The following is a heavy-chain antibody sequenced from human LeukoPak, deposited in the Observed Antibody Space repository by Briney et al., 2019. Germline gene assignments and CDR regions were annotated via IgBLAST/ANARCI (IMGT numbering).Heavy chain of an antibody. CDR1: GGSISSGGYY. D-gene: IGHD6-19*01. V-gene: IGHV4-31*03. CDR3: ARDRPPWLGYPTDY. Sequence: SSQTLSLTCTVSGGSISSGGYYWSWIRQHPGKGLEWIGYIYYSGSTYYNPSLKSRVTIPVDTSKNQFSLKLSSVTAADTAVYYCARDRPPWLGYPTDYWGQGTLVTVSS. J-gene: IGHJ4*02. CDR2: IYYSGST.